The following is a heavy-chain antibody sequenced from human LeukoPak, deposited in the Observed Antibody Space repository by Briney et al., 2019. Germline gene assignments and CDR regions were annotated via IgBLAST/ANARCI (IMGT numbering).Heavy chain of an antibody. V-gene: IGHV3-30*02. D-gene: IGHD4-23*01. J-gene: IGHJ4*02. CDR3: AKTLSSYGGSDY. CDR1: GFTFSSYG. CDR2: IRYDGSNK. Sequence: GGSLTLSSAASGFTFSSYGIHWVRQAPGKGLEWVAFIRYDGSNKYYADSVKGRFTISRDNSKNTLYLQMNSLRAEDTAVYYCAKTLSSYGGSDYLGQRALVTVSS.